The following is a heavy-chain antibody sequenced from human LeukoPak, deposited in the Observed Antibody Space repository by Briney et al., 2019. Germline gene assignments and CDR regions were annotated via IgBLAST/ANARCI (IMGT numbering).Heavy chain of an antibody. CDR1: GWSFSFYY. V-gene: IGHV4-34*01. CDR3: PRRRYYYGSGSYLGYYYYMEV. CDR2: INHSGST. Sequence: NASETLSLTCAVYGWSFSFYYGRWIRQPPGKGVEGIGEINHSGSTNYNPSVKSRVTISVDTSKNQFARKLSSLTAADKAVSYCPRRRYYYGSGSYLGYYYYMEVWGKGTPVTISS. J-gene: IGHJ6*03. D-gene: IGHD3-10*01.